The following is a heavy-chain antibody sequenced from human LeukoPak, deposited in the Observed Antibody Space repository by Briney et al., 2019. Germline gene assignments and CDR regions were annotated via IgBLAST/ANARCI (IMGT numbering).Heavy chain of an antibody. D-gene: IGHD3-10*01. Sequence: PGGSLRLSCAASGFTLDNYWMNWVRQAPGKGLEWVANIEDDGNKKNYVDSVKGRFTISRGNVKNSLYLQMNSLRAEDTAVYYCARGNYYGSGTYYSPSSYWGQGTRVTVSS. J-gene: IGHJ4*02. CDR3: ARGNYYGSGTYYSPSSY. CDR1: GFTLDNYW. CDR2: IEDDGNKK. V-gene: IGHV3-7*01.